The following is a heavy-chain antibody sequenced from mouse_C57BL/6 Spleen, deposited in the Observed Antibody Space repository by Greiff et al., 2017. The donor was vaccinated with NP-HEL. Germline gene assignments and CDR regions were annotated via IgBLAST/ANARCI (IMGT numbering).Heavy chain of an antibody. CDR2: IDPETGGT. D-gene: IGHD1-1*01. V-gene: IGHV1-15*01. Sequence: VKLMESGAELVRPGASVTLSCKASGYTFTDYEMHWVKQTPVHGLEWIGAIDPETGGTAYNQKFKGKAILTADKSSSTAYMELRSLTSEDSAVYYCTRSLITTVVASFDYWGQGTTLTVSS. J-gene: IGHJ2*01. CDR3: TRSLITTVVASFDY. CDR1: GYTFTDYE.